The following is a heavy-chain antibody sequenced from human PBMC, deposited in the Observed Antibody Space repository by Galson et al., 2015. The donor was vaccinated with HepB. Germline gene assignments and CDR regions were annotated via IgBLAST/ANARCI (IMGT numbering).Heavy chain of an antibody. CDR3: VKGSRYQLPNPFDF. Sequence: SLRLSCAASGFIFTNYAMTWVRQAPGKGLEWVSSISAGAYSIYYADSLKGRFTISRDNSKNTLYLQMNSLRAEDTALYYCVKGSRYQLPNPFDFWGQGTLVTVSS. J-gene: IGHJ4*02. CDR2: ISAGAYSI. D-gene: IGHD2-2*01. V-gene: IGHV3-23*01. CDR1: GFIFTNYA.